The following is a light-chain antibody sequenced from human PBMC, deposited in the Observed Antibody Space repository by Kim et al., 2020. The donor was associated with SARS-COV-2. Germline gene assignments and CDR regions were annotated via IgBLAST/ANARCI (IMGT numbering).Light chain of an antibody. CDR1: SGHTSYS. J-gene: IGLJ3*02. Sequence: QPVLTQSPSASASLGASVKLTCTLNSGHTSYSIAWHQQQPEKGPRYLLKVHGDGSHNKGDGIPDRFSGSTSGAERYLTISILQSEDEGDYYCQAWGTGIWVFGGGTQLTVL. V-gene: IGLV4-69*01. CDR3: QAWGTGIWV. CDR2: VHGDGSH.